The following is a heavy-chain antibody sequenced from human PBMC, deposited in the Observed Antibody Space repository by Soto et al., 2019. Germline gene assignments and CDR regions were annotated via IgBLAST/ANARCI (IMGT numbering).Heavy chain of an antibody. CDR1: GGSISSYY. CDR3: ARHLTFEWPQFKLRYFDWSNNWFDP. J-gene: IGHJ5*02. V-gene: IGHV4-59*08. D-gene: IGHD3-9*01. CDR2: IYYSGST. Sequence: SETLSLTCTVSGGSISSYYWSWIRQPPGKGLEWIGYIYYSGSTNYNPSLKSRVTISVDTSKNQFSLKLSSVTAADTAVYYCARHLTFEWPQFKLRYFDWSNNWFDPWGQGTLVTVSS.